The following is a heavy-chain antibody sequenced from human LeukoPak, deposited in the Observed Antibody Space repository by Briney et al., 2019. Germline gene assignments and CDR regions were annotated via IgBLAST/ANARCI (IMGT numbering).Heavy chain of an antibody. CDR1: GFTFSSYG. CDR3: VRDIAAAGAYGIDV. Sequence: GRSLRLSCVASGFTFSSYGMHWVRQALGKGLEWVAVIWYDGSNKYYADSVKGRFTISRDNSKNTLYLQMNSLRAEDTAVYYCVRDIAAAGAYGIDVWGQGTTVTVSS. CDR2: IWYDGSNK. D-gene: IGHD6-13*01. V-gene: IGHV3-33*01. J-gene: IGHJ6*02.